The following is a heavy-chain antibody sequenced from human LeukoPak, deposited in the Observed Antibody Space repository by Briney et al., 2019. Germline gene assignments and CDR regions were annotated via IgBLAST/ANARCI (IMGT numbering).Heavy chain of an antibody. J-gene: IGHJ6*03. CDR1: GFTFSSYG. Sequence: GGSLRLSCAASGFTFSSYGMHWVRQAPGKGLEWVSYISLSSSSIYYADSLKGRFTISRDNAKNSLYLQMNSLGPEDTAVYFCARDPYSGNYGSYYYYYMDVWGKGTTVTVSS. D-gene: IGHD3-22*01. V-gene: IGHV3-48*01. CDR3: ARDPYSGNYGSYYYYYMDV. CDR2: ISLSSSSI.